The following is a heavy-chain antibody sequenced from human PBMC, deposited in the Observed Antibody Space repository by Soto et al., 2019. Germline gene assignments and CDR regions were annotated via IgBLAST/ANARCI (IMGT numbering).Heavy chain of an antibody. V-gene: IGHV4-38-2*02. CDR1: GYSISSGYY. D-gene: IGHD6-13*01. CDR2: IYHSGST. J-gene: IGHJ6*02. Sequence: PSETLSLTCAVSGYSISSGYYWGWIRQPPGKGLEWIGSIYHSGSTYYNPSLKSRVTISVETSKNQSSLKLSSVTAADTALYYCARELKGSSWLEGYYYDGMDVWGQGTTVTVSS. CDR3: ARELKGSSWLEGYYYDGMDV.